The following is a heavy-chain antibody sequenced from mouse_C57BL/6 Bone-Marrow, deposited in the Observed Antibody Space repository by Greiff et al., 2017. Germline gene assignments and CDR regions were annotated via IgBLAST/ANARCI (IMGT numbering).Heavy chain of an antibody. V-gene: IGHV1-15*01. CDR2: IDPETGGT. CDR3: TRTYYGNFYAMDY. Sequence: QVQLQQSGAELVRPGASVTLSCKASGYTFTDYEMHWVKQTPVHGLEWIGAIDPETGGTAYNQKFKGKAILTADESSSTAYMELRSLTSEDSAVYYCTRTYYGNFYAMDYWGQGTSVTVSS. CDR1: GYTFTDYE. J-gene: IGHJ4*01. D-gene: IGHD2-10*01.